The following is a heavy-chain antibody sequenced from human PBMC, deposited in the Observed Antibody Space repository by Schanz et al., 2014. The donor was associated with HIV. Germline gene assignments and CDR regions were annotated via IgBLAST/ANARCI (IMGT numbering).Heavy chain of an antibody. CDR3: AIRTPMISFGAFDI. D-gene: IGHD3-16*01. CDR1: GFTFRSYA. CDR2: ITGSGVST. J-gene: IGHJ3*02. Sequence: EVQLLESGGGLVQPGGSLRLTCAASGFTFRSYAMTWVRQAPGKGLDWVSGITGSGVSTYYADSVKGRFTISRDNSKNTLYLQMNSLRAEDTAVYYCAIRTPMISFGAFDIWGRGTMVTVSS. V-gene: IGHV3-23*01.